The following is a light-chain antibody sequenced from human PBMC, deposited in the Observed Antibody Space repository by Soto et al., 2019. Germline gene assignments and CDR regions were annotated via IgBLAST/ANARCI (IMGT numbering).Light chain of an antibody. J-gene: IGKJ4*01. CDR2: GAS. V-gene: IGKV3-15*01. CDR1: QSVTSN. Sequence: TQSPATLSVSPGERATLSCRASQSVTSNIAWYQQKPGQAPRLLIYGASTRATGIPARFSGSGSGTEFTLTISSLQSEDSAGYYCQQYNDWPPLTFGGGTKVEIK. CDR3: QQYNDWPPLT.